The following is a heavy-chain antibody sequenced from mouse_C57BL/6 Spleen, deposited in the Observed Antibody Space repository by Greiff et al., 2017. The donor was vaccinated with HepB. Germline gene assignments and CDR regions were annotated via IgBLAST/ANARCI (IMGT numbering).Heavy chain of an antibody. CDR1: GYSITSGYY. J-gene: IGHJ3*01. V-gene: IGHV3-6*01. D-gene: IGHD1-1*01. CDR2: ISYDGSN. Sequence: EVKLMESGPGLVKPSQSLSLTCSVTGYSITSGYYWNWIRQFPGNKLEWMGYISYDGSNNYNPSLKNRISITRDTSKNQFFLKLNSVTTEDTATYYCARDASYYYGSSLAWFAYWGQGTLVTVSA. CDR3: ARDASYYYGSSLAWFAY.